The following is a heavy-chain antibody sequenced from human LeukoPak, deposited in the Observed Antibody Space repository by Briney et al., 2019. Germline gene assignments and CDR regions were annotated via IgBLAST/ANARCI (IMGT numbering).Heavy chain of an antibody. J-gene: IGHJ4*02. CDR1: GYTFTNYY. D-gene: IGHD6-13*01. V-gene: IGHV1-46*01. CDR3: ARAYSGSIAAAGTAGY. CDR2: INPSGGST. Sequence: ASVKVSCKASGYTFTNYYMHWVRQAPGQGLEWMEIINPSGGSTFYAQKFQGRVTMTRDTSTSTVYMELSSLRSEDSAVYYCARAYSGSIAAAGTAGYWGQGTLVTVSS.